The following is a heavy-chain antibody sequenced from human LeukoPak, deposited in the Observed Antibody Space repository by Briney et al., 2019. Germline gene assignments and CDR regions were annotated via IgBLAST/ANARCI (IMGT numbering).Heavy chain of an antibody. D-gene: IGHD3-22*01. CDR2: IKSDGGT. V-gene: IGHV3-74*01. Sequence: PGGSLRLSCAASGFTFSSYWMHWVRQAPGKGLVWVSRIKSDGGTNYADSVKGRFTISRDNAKNTVSLQMNSLRAEDTAVYYCARAPSETGGYYPEYFRHWGQGTLVTVSS. J-gene: IGHJ1*01. CDR1: GFTFSSYW. CDR3: ARAPSETGGYYPEYFRH.